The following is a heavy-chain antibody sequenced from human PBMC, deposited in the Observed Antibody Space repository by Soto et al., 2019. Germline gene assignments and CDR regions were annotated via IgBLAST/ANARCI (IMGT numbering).Heavy chain of an antibody. CDR1: GFTFSNYG. J-gene: IGHJ6*02. CDR3: AKNHLGKPYYYYYVMDV. Sequence: GGYLRLSCAASGFTFSNYGMHWVRQAPGKGQEWVAMISYDGNNEYYADSVRGRFTISRDNSKNSLYLQMNSLRADDTALYYCAKNHLGKPYYYYYVMDVWGQGTTVTVSS. CDR2: ISYDGNNE. V-gene: IGHV3-30*18. D-gene: IGHD6-13*01.